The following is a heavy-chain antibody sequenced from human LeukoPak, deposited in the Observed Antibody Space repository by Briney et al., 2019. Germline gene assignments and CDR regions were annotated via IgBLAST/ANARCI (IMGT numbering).Heavy chain of an antibody. J-gene: IGHJ4*02. D-gene: IGHD1-14*01. CDR2: IYSGGTT. Sequence: AGSLTLSCAASGFTITRNYMSWVRQAPAKGLEWVSLIYSGGTTSYSDSVKGRFTISRDTSKETVYLQMDSLRAEDTAVDYCARVTARSGYYFDYWGQGSLVTVSS. CDR3: ARVTARSGYYFDY. CDR1: GFTITRNY. V-gene: IGHV3-53*01.